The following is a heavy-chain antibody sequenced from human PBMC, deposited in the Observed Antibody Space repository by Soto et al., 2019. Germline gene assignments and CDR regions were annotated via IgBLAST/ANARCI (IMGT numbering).Heavy chain of an antibody. CDR3: AKEGDYGDYAGEDWFDS. V-gene: IGHV3-74*01. CDR1: GFTFFAYW. D-gene: IGHD4-17*01. Sequence: EVQLVESGGGLVQPGGSLRLSCAASGFTFFAYWIHWVRQVPGKGLVWVSRINSDGSHTSYADSVRGRFTISRDNSKNTVYLQSNSLTAEDTADYDCAKEGDYGDYAGEDWFDSWGQGRLVTVSS. J-gene: IGHJ5*01. CDR2: INSDGSHT.